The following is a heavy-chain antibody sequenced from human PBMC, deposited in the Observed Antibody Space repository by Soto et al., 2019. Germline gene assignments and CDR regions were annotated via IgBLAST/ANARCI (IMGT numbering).Heavy chain of an antibody. CDR3: VRDADETAIVTDPGIV. CDR1: GGSISSSHW. CDR2: IYHSGST. J-gene: IGHJ2*01. Sequence: PSETLSLTCAVSGGSISSSHWWVWVRQAPGKGLEWIWEIYHSGSTNYNPSLKSRITMSVDKAKNQFSVNLSSVTAADTAVYYCVRDADETAIVTDPGIVWGRGTMVT. D-gene: IGHD2-21*02. V-gene: IGHV4-4*02.